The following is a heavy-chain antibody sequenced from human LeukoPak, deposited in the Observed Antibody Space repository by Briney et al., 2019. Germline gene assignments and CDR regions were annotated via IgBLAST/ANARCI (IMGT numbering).Heavy chain of an antibody. J-gene: IGHJ6*04. CDR2: ISSSGSTI. V-gene: IGHV3-48*03. Sequence: PGGSLRLSCAASGFTFSSYEMNWVRQAPGKGLEWVSYISSSGSTIYYADSVKGRFTISRDNAKNSLYPQMNSLRAEDTAVYYCARASITMVLGEDYGMDVWGKGTTVTVSS. CDR3: ARASITMVLGEDYGMDV. CDR1: GFTFSSYE. D-gene: IGHD3-10*01.